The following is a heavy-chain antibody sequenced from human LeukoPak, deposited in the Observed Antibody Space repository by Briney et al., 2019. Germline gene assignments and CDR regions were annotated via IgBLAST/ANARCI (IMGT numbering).Heavy chain of an antibody. D-gene: IGHD3-3*01. CDR2: IKQDGSEK. CDR1: GFTFSSYW. V-gene: IGHV3-7*01. J-gene: IGHJ4*02. Sequence: PGGSLRLSCAASGFTFSSYWMSWVRQAPGKGLEWAANIKQDGSEKYYVGSVKGRFTISRDHAKNSLYLQMNSLRAEDTAVYYCARDAGSITIFGVANYYFDYWGQGTLVTVSS. CDR3: ARDAGSITIFGVANYYFDY.